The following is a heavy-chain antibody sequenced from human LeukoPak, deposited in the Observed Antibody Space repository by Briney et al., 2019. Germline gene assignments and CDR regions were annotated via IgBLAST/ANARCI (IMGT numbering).Heavy chain of an antibody. D-gene: IGHD1-1*01. CDR1: GSTFSDYY. CDR3: ARVGATGTADY. V-gene: IGHV3-11*06. Sequence: GGSLRLSCAAFGSTFSDYYMSWIRQAPGKGLEWVSYISKSGSDTDFADSVKGRFTISRDNAKNSLYLQMNSLRAEDTAVYYCARVGATGTADYWGQGTLVTVSS. CDR2: ISKSGSDT. J-gene: IGHJ4*02.